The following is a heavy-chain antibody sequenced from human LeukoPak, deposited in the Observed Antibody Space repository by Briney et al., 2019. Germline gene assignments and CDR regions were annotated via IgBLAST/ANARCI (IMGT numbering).Heavy chain of an antibody. D-gene: IGHD3-10*01. CDR1: GFTFSSYA. V-gene: IGHV3-23*01. CDR3: AKDRPGYYGSGSYRYDYYYGMDV. Sequence: GGSLRLSCAASGFTFSSYAMSWVRQAPGKGLEWVSAISGSGGSTYYADSVKGRFTIFRDNSKNTLYLQMNSLRAEDTAVYYCAKDRPGYYGSGSYRYDYYYGMDVWGQGTTVTVSS. J-gene: IGHJ6*02. CDR2: ISGSGGST.